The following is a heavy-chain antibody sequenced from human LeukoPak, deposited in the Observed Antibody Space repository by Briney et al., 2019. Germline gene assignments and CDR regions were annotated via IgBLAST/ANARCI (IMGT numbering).Heavy chain of an antibody. D-gene: IGHD2-15*01. CDR2: IKSKTDGGTT. J-gene: IGHJ4*02. Sequence: GGSLRLSCAASGFTFSNARMSWVRQAPGKGLEWVGRIKSKTDGGTTDYAAPVKGRFTISRDDSKNTLYLQMNSLKTEDTAVYYCTTRDCSGGSCRVDYWGQGTLVTVSS. CDR3: TTRDCSGGSCRVDY. CDR1: GFTFSNAR. V-gene: IGHV3-15*01.